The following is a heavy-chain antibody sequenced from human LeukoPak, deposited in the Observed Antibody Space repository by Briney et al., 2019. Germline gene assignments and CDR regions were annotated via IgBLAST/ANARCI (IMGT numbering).Heavy chain of an antibody. J-gene: IGHJ4*02. V-gene: IGHV1-8*01. CDR1: GYTFVDYD. CDR2: MNPESGGT. D-gene: IGHD2-2*01. CDR3: TRAIRHQLLSDY. Sequence: VSVNVSCKASGYTFVDYDINWMRQATGQGPEWMGWMNPESGGTGYAQKFQGRVTMTRDTSIRTAYMELSGLRLEDTAVYFCTRAIRHQLLSDYWGQGTLVTVSS.